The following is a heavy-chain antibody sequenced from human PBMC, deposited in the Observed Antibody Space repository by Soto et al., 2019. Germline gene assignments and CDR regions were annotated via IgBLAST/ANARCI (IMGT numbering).Heavy chain of an antibody. CDR1: GFTFSGSA. Sequence: GESLKISCAASGFTFSGSAMHWVRQASGKGLEWVGRIRSKPNSYATAYAASVKGRFTISRDDSKNTAYLQMNSLKTEDTAVYYCTSSEASDWYFDLWGRGTLVTVSS. D-gene: IGHD3-10*01. CDR3: TSSEASDWYFDL. CDR2: IRSKPNSYAT. V-gene: IGHV3-73*01. J-gene: IGHJ2*01.